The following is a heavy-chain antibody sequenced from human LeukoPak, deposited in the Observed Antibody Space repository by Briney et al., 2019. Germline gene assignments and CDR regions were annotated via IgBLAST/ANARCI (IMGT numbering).Heavy chain of an antibody. J-gene: IGHJ6*03. CDR3: ARGPCTNGVCYREDYYYMDV. CDR1: GGTFSSYA. D-gene: IGHD2-8*01. Sequence: GASVKVSCKASGGTFSSYAISWVRQAPGQGLEWMGGIIPIFGTANYAQKFQGRVTITTDESTSTAYMELSSLRSGDTAVYYCARGPCTNGVCYREDYYYMDVWGKGTTVTVSS. CDR2: IIPIFGTA. V-gene: IGHV1-69*05.